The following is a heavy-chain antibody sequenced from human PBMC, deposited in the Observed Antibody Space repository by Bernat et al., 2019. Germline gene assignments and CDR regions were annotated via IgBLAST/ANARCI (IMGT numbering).Heavy chain of an antibody. CDR1: GFTFSSYS. J-gene: IGHJ4*02. Sequence: EVQLVESGGGLVKPGGSLRLSCAASGFTFSSYSMNWVRQAPGKGLEWVSSISSSSYIYYADSVKGRFTISRDNSKNTLYLQMNSLRAEDTAVYYCARDDKGATGYWGQGTLVTVSS. CDR3: ARDDKGATGY. V-gene: IGHV3-21*01. CDR2: ISSSSYI. D-gene: IGHD1-26*01.